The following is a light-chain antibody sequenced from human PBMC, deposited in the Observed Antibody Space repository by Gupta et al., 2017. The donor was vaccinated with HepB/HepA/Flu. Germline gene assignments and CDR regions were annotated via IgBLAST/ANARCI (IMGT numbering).Light chain of an antibody. CDR1: QRVITN. J-gene: IGKJ4*01. CDR2: GAS. V-gene: IGKV3-15*01. Sequence: DIVMTQSPATLSVSLGERATLTCRASQRVITNLAWYQQKPGQAPRLLIDGASTSATGIPARFSGSGSGTDFTLTISSLQPEDFAVYFCQKYDNWPLTFGGGTKVEIK. CDR3: QKYDNWPLT.